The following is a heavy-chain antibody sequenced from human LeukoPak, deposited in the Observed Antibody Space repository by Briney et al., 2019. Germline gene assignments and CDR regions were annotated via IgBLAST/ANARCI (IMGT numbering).Heavy chain of an antibody. CDR2: IYTSWST. CDR3: ARVFGTNPYYYYYMDV. Sequence: SETLSLTCTVSGGSISSGSYYWSWIRQPAGKGLEGVGRIYTSWSTNYNPSLKSRVTISVDTSKPQSSLTLSSVPAAAPAVSYCARVFGTNPYYYYYMDVWGKGNTVTVS. V-gene: IGHV4-61*02. J-gene: IGHJ6*03. CDR1: GGSISSGSYY. D-gene: IGHD3-3*01.